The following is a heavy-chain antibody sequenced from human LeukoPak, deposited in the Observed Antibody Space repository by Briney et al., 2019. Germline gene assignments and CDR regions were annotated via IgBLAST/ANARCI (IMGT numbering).Heavy chain of an antibody. V-gene: IGHV3-23*01. CDR1: GFTFSSYA. CDR2: ISGSGGST. Sequence: GGSLRLSCAASGFTFSSYAMSWVRQAPGKGLEWVLAISGSGGSTYYADSVKGRFTISRDNSKSTLYLQMNSLRAEDTAVYYCATSEIVVVPAAIGGHFDYWGQGTLVTVSS. D-gene: IGHD2-2*02. CDR3: ATSEIVVVPAAIGGHFDY. J-gene: IGHJ4*02.